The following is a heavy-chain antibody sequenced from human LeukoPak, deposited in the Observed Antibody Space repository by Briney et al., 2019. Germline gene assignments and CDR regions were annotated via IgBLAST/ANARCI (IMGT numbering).Heavy chain of an antibody. CDR3: AREEDGGYFDY. D-gene: IGHD2-15*01. Sequence: ATLKVSCKASGYTFTSYYIHWVRQAPGQGLEWMGRINLSVAGTHYAQKSQGRVTVTRDTSRSTVYMELNSLRSDDTAVYYCAREEDGGYFDYWGQGTLVTVSS. J-gene: IGHJ4*02. V-gene: IGHV1-46*01. CDR1: GYTFTSYY. CDR2: INLSVAGT.